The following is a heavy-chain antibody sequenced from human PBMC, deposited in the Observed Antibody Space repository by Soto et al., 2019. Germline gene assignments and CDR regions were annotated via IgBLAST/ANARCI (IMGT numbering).Heavy chain of an antibody. Sequence: PGGSLRLSCAASRFTFSSYGMHWVRQAPGKGLEWVAVISYDGNNKYYADSVKGRFTISRDNSKNTLYLQLNSLRAEDTAVYYRAKDQEATIGHYFDYWGPGTLVTVSS. D-gene: IGHD5-12*01. V-gene: IGHV3-30*18. J-gene: IGHJ4*02. CDR3: AKDQEATIGHYFDY. CDR1: RFTFSSYG. CDR2: ISYDGNNK.